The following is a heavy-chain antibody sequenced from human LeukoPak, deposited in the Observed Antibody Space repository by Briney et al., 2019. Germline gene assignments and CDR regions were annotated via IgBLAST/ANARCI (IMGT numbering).Heavy chain of an antibody. D-gene: IGHD1-1*01. Sequence: GGSLRLSCAASGFTFDGYAMHWVRQAPGKGLEWVSGISWNSGSIGYADSVKGRFTISRDNAKNSLYLQMNSLRAEDTALYYCAKGTTGTSSPFDYWGQGTLVTVSS. CDR3: AKGTTGTSSPFDY. CDR2: ISWNSGSI. V-gene: IGHV3-9*01. J-gene: IGHJ4*02. CDR1: GFTFDGYA.